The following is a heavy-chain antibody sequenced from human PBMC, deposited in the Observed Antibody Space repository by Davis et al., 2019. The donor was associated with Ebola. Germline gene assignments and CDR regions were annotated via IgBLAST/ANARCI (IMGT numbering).Heavy chain of an antibody. J-gene: IGHJ4*02. CDR3: AGAGYSSGWNFGY. D-gene: IGHD6-19*01. V-gene: IGHV4-39*07. CDR1: GGSISSSSYY. CDR2: IYYSGST. Sequence: MPSETLSLTCTVSGGSISSSSYYWGWIRQPPGKGLEWIGSIYYSGSTYYNPSLKSRVTISVDTSKNQFSLKLSYVTAADTAMYYCAGAGYSSGWNFGYWGQGALVTVSS.